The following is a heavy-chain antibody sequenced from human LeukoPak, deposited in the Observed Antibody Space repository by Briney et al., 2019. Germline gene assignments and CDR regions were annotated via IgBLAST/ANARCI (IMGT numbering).Heavy chain of an antibody. D-gene: IGHD3-22*01. CDR2: ISYDGSNK. CDR1: GFTFSSYA. CDR3: AKGTMIVVVPIDY. V-gene: IGHV3-30*04. J-gene: IGHJ4*02. Sequence: GGSLRLSCAASGFTFSSYAMHWVRQAPGKGLEWVAVISYDGSNKYYADSVKGRFTISRDNSKNTLYLQMNSLRAEDTAVYYCAKGTMIVVVPIDYWGQGTLVTVSS.